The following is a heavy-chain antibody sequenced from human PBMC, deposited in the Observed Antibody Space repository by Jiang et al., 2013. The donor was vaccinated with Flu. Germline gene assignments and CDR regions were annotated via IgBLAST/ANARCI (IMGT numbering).Heavy chain of an antibody. J-gene: IGHJ4*02. D-gene: IGHD5-18*01. CDR1: GGSISSSSYY. Sequence: LLKPSETLSLTCTVSGGSISSSSYYWGWIRQPPGKGLEWIGNINYSGSTYYNPSLKSRVTISVDTSRNQFSLKLSSVTAADTAVYYCARQVSRGYSYGWGQGTLVTVFS. CDR3: ARQVSRGYSYG. CDR2: INYSGST. V-gene: IGHV4-39*01.